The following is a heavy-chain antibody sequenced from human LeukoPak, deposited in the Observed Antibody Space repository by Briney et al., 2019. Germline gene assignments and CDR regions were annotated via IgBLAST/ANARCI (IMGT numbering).Heavy chain of an antibody. J-gene: IGHJ4*02. V-gene: IGHV4-38-2*01. CDR1: GYSLSSGYY. CDR2: IYQSGNR. Sequence: SETLSLTCAVSGYSLSSGYYWGWIRQPPGKGLEWIGSIYQSGNRYEKSSLKSRLTLSVDTSKNQFSLKVTSATAADTAVYYCAKSPSRYNWNFDYWGQGILVVVSS. D-gene: IGHD1-20*01. CDR3: AKSPSRYNWNFDY.